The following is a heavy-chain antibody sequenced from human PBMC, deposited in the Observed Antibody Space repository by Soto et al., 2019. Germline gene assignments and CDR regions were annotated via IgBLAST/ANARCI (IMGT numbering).Heavy chain of an antibody. CDR2: ISSSSSYI. CDR3: VRVALLGVISPFDY. J-gene: IGHJ4*02. D-gene: IGHD3-10*01. Sequence: SGGALKLSCATSGFTFSNYSMKWIRPAHGKGLEWVSSISSSSSYIYYADSVKGRFTISRDSAKNSLYLQMNSLRAEDTAVYYCVRVALLGVISPFDYWGQGTLVTVSS. CDR1: GFTFSNYS. V-gene: IGHV3-21*01.